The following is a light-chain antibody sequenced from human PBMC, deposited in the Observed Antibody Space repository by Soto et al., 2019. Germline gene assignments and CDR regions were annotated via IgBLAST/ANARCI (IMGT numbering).Light chain of an antibody. Sequence: DIQMTQSASTLICSVGDRVTNDXRVSKTITRWLSWYQQRAGXAPHXXXYAXSSLERGGPSRLSGSGSATEFTLTISSLQPEDFANYYCQQYNSNSVTFGQGTRLEIK. CDR1: KTITRW. J-gene: IGKJ5*01. CDR2: AXS. V-gene: IGKV1-5*03. CDR3: QQYNSNSVT.